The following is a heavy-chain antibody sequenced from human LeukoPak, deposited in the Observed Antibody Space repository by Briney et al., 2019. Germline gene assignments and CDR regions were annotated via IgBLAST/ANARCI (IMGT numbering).Heavy chain of an antibody. D-gene: IGHD3-3*01. CDR1: GYTFTSYG. V-gene: IGHV1-18*01. J-gene: IGHJ6*02. CDR2: ISAYNGNT. Sequence: EASVKVSCKASGYTFTSYGISWVRQAPGQGLEWMGWISAYNGNTNYAQKLQGRVTMTTDTSTSTAYMELRSLRSDDTAVYYCARVGITTYDYYYYGMDVWGQGTTVTVSS. CDR3: ARVGITTYDYYYYGMDV.